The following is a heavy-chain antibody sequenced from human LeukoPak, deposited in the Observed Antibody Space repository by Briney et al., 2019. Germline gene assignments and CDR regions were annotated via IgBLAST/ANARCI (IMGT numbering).Heavy chain of an antibody. Sequence: GGSLRLSCAASGFTFSSYAMSWVRQAPGKGLEWVANIKEDGIDKYYVGSVRGRFTISRDNAKNSLYLQMNSLRAEDTAIYYCVRYGSGSSRQFDYWGQGTLVTVSS. J-gene: IGHJ4*02. D-gene: IGHD3-10*01. CDR3: VRYGSGSSRQFDY. V-gene: IGHV3-7*03. CDR1: GFTFSSYA. CDR2: IKEDGIDK.